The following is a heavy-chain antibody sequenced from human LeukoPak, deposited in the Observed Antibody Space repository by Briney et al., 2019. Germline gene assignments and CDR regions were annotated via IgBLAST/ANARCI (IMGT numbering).Heavy chain of an antibody. D-gene: IGHD3-3*02. CDR2: INHSGST. CDR1: GGSFSGYY. CDR3: ARLRSISWYFDL. J-gene: IGHJ2*01. V-gene: IGHV4-34*01. Sequence: SETLSLTCAVYGGSFSGYYWSWIRQPPGKGLEWIGEINHSGSTNYNPSLKSRVTISVDTSKNQFSLKLSSVTAADTAVYYCARLRSISWYFDLWGRGTLVTVSS.